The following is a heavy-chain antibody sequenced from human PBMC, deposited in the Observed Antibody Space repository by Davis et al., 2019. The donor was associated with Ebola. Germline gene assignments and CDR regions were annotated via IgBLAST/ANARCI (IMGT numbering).Heavy chain of an antibody. V-gene: IGHV3-23*01. D-gene: IGHD1-26*01. CDR2: ISGSGGST. CDR3: AKDPQKWELHYYYGMDV. CDR1: GFTFSSSA. J-gene: IGHJ6*02. Sequence: GESLKISCAASGFTFSSSAVSWVRQAPGKGLEWVSAISGSGGSTYYADSVKGRFTISRDNSKNTLYLQMNSLRAEDTAVYYCAKDPQKWELHYYYGMDVWGQGTTVTISS.